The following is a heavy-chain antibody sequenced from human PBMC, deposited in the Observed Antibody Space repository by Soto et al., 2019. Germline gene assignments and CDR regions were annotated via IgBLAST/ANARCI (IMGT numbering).Heavy chain of an antibody. CDR2: IKQDGSEK. CDR3: ARYYYYGSGSYLDY. V-gene: IGHV3-7*01. Sequence: GGSLRLSCAASGFTFSSYWMSWVRQAPGKGLEWVANIKQDGSEKYYVDSVKGRFTISRDNAKNSLYLQMNSLRAEDTAVYYCARYYYYGSGSYLDYWGQGTLVTVSS. J-gene: IGHJ4*02. D-gene: IGHD3-10*01. CDR1: GFTFSSYW.